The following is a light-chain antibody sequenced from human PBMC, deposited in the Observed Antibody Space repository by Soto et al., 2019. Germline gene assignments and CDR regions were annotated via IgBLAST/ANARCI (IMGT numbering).Light chain of an antibody. CDR3: SSYTSSSTLV. CDR2: EVI. V-gene: IGLV2-14*01. J-gene: IGLJ1*01. CDR1: SSDVGGYNY. Sequence: QSALTQPASVSGSPGQSITISCTGTSSDVGGYNYVSWYQQHPGKAPKVMFYEVINRPAGVSNRFSGSKSGNTASLSISGLQAEDEADYYCSSYTSSSTLVFGTGTKLTVL.